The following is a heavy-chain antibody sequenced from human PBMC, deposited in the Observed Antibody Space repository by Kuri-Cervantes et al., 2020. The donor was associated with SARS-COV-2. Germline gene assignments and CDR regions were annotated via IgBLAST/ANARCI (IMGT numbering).Heavy chain of an antibody. CDR3: ARFDDSSYWYFDL. CDR1: GFTFSSYW. J-gene: IGHJ2*01. V-gene: IGHV3-7*01. D-gene: IGHD2-15*01. CDR2: IKQDGSEK. Sequence: GGSLRLSCAASGFTFSSYWMSWVRQAPGKGLEWVANIKQDGSEKYYVDSVKGRFTISRDNAKSSLYLQMNSLRAEDTAVYYCARFDDSSYWYFDLWGRGTLVTVSS.